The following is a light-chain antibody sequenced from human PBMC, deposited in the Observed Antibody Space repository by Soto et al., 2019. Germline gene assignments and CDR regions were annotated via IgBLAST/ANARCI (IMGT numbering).Light chain of an antibody. J-gene: IGLJ2*01. CDR1: SSNIGAGYD. Sequence: QSVLTQPPSVSGAPGQRVTISCTGSSSNIGAGYDVHWYQQLPGTAPKLLIYGNSNRPSGVPDRFSXSKSXXSASXAITGLQAEDEADYYCQSYDSSLSGVVFGGGTKVTVL. CDR2: GNS. V-gene: IGLV1-40*01. CDR3: QSYDSSLSGVV.